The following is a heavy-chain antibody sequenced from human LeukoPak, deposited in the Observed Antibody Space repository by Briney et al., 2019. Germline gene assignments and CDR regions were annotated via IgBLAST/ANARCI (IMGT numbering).Heavy chain of an antibody. CDR1: GSTFTSYG. CDR2: ISVYNGHT. D-gene: IGHD1-26*01. Sequence: GASVKVSCKASGSTFTSYGISWVRQAPGQGLEWLGWISVYNGHTNYAQKLQGRVTMTTDTSTTTAYMELRTLRSDDTAVYYCARGGRWELPRPHAFDVWGQGTVVTVSS. CDR3: ARGGRWELPRPHAFDV. V-gene: IGHV1-18*01. J-gene: IGHJ3*01.